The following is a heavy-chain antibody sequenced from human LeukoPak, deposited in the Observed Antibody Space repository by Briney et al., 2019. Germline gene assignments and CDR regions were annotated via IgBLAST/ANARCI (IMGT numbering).Heavy chain of an antibody. CDR1: GFTFSSYA. V-gene: IGHV3-23*01. CDR2: ISGSGGST. J-gene: IGHJ4*02. D-gene: IGHD4-17*01. CDR3: ANGKYGDRTPPYYFDY. Sequence: QTGGSLRLSCAASGFTFSSYAMSWVRQAPGKGLEWVSAISGSGGSTYYADSVKGRFTISRDNSKNTLYLQMNSLRAEDTAVYYCANGKYGDRTPPYYFDYWGQGTLVTVSS.